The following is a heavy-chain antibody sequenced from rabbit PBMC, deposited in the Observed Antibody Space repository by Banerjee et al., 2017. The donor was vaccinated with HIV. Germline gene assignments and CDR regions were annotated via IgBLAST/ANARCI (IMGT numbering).Heavy chain of an antibody. V-gene: IGHV1S45*01. Sequence: QEQLEESGGGLVQPGGSLKLSCKASGFDFSMTGVSWVRQAPGKGLEWIGYIAGSSSGFTYSATWAKGRFTCSKTSSTTVTLQMTSLTAADTATYFCARDLTGVIGWNFGWWGPGTLVTVS. CDR1: GFDFSMTG. D-gene: IGHD1-1*01. CDR3: ARDLTGVIGWNFGW. J-gene: IGHJ4*01. CDR2: IAGSSSGFT.